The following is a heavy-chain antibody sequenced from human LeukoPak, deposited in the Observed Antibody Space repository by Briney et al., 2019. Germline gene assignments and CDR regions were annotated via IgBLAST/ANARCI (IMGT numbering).Heavy chain of an antibody. J-gene: IGHJ4*02. CDR1: GFTFSSYV. D-gene: IGHD5-18*01. CDR2: ISGSGGST. Sequence: GGSLRLSCAASGFTFSSYVMSWVRQAPGKGLEWVSAISGSGGSTYYADSVKGRFTIASDNSKNTLYLQMNSLRAEDTAVYYCAKGGYSYGTGFYFDYWGQGTLVTVSS. CDR3: AKGGYSYGTGFYFDY. V-gene: IGHV3-23*01.